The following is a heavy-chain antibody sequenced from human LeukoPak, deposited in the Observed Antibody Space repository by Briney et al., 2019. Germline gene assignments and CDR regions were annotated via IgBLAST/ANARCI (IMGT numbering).Heavy chain of an antibody. CDR2: ISGSGGSA. V-gene: IGHV3-23*01. CDR3: AEDSSSYYTYYHGMDA. D-gene: IGHD3-22*01. CDR1: GFTFSNYG. J-gene: IGHJ6*02. Sequence: GGSLRLSCAASGFTFSNYGMSWVRQGLGKGLEWVSGISGSGGSAYYADSVKGRFTISRDNSKNTLYLQMNSLRVEDTAVYYCAEDSSSYYTYYHGMDAWGQGTTVTVSS.